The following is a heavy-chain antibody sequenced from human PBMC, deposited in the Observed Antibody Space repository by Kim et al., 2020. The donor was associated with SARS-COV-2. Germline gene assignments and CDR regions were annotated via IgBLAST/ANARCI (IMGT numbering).Heavy chain of an antibody. CDR3: ARAVRYTSSWYGRDAFDL. CDR1: GFTLSIYW. Sequence: GGSLRLSCAASGFTLSIYWMHWVRQAPGKGLVWVSRINSDGTTTTYADSVKGRFTISRDNAKNTLYLQVNSLRVEDTAVYYCARAVRYTSSWYGRDAFDLWGQGTMVTVSS. V-gene: IGHV3-74*01. D-gene: IGHD6-13*01. J-gene: IGHJ3*01. CDR2: INSDGTTT.